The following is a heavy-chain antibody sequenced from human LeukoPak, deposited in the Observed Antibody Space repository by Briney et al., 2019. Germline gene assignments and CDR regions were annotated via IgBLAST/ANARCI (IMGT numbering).Heavy chain of an antibody. Sequence: SETLSLTCTVSGGSISSSSYYWGWIRQPPGKGLEWIGSIYYSGSTYYNPSLKSRVTISVDTSKNQFSLKLSSVTAADTAVYYCASAIGAGQADYWGQGTLVTVSS. V-gene: IGHV4-39*01. CDR3: ASAIGAGQADY. CDR1: GGSISSSSYY. D-gene: IGHD6-19*01. J-gene: IGHJ4*02. CDR2: IYYSGST.